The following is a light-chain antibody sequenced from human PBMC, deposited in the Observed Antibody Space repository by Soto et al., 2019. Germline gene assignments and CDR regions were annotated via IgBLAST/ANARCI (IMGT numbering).Light chain of an antibody. CDR1: QSISGW. V-gene: IGKV1-5*01. CDR3: QQLNAYPLT. CDR2: EAS. J-gene: IGKJ5*01. Sequence: DIQMTQSPSTLSASVGDRVTITCRASQSISGWLAWYQQKPGTAPKLLIYEASNLESGVPSRFSGSGSGTDFTLTISNLQPEDFATYYCQQLNAYPLTFGQGTRLEIK.